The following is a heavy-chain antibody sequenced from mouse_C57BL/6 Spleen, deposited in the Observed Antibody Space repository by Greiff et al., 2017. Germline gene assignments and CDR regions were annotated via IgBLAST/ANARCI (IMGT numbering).Heavy chain of an antibody. D-gene: IGHD2-1*01. CDR3: ARIYGNYKGYFDY. V-gene: IGHV1-82*01. Sequence: QVQLQQSGPELVKPGASVKISCKASGYAFSSSWLNWVKQRPGKGLEWIGRIYPGDGDTNYNGKFKGKDTLTADKSSSTAYMQLSSLTSEDSAVYFCARIYGNYKGYFDYWGQGTTLTVSS. CDR1: GYAFSSSW. J-gene: IGHJ2*01. CDR2: IYPGDGDT.